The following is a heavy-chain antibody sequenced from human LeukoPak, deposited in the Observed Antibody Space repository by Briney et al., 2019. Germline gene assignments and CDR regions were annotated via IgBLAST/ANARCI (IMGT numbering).Heavy chain of an antibody. V-gene: IGHV1-46*01. CDR1: GYTFTSNY. CDR3: ARGLDRGNYYYMDV. Sequence: ASVKVSCKAFGYTFTSNYMHWVRQAPGQGPEWMGVISPSGGSTTYAQKFQGRVTLTRDMSTSTDYLELSSLRSEDTAVYYCARGLDRGNYYYMDVWGKGTTVIVSS. J-gene: IGHJ6*03. D-gene: IGHD3/OR15-3a*01. CDR2: ISPSGGST.